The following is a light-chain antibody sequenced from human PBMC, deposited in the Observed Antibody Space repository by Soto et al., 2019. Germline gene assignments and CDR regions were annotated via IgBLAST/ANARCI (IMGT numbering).Light chain of an antibody. CDR1: QSISSY. CDR2: AAS. V-gene: IGKV1-39*01. J-gene: IGKJ1*01. CDR3: QQSYSTPKT. Sequence: IHLTPSPSPLSASVGYPVTVSCRASQSISSYLNWYQQKPGKAPKLLIYAASSLQSGVPSRFSGSGSGTDFTLTISSLQPEDFATYYCQQSYSTPKTFGQGTKVDIK.